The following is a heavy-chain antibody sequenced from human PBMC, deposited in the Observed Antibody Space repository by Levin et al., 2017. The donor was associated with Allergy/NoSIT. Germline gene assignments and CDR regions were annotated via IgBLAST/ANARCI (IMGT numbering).Heavy chain of an antibody. J-gene: IGHJ4*02. CDR1: GFSFSSIGVG. CDR3: AVYNYYDSGTYYHYFDH. V-gene: IGHV2-5*02. Sequence: SGPTLVKPTQTLTLTCSFSGFSFSSIGVGVGWIRQPPGKALEWLAHIYWDGDVRYRTSLKSRLTVTKDTSKNQVVLTLANADPVDSATYYCAVYNYYDSGTYYHYFDHWGPGTLVTVSS. CDR2: IYWDGDV. D-gene: IGHD3-10*01.